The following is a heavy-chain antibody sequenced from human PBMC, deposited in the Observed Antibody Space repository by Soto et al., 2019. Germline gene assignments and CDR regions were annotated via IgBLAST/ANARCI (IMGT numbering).Heavy chain of an antibody. CDR2: IYYSGCT. V-gene: IGHV4-59*01. CDR3: ARGVGGGSWYKTNGDNYYGMDV. J-gene: IGHJ6*02. D-gene: IGHD6-13*01. Sequence: PSETLSLSCTVSGGSISSYYWSWIRQPPGKGLEWIGYIYYSGCTNYNPSLKSRVTISVDTSTNQLSLKLSSVTAADTAVYYCARGVGGGSWYKTNGDNYYGMDVWGQGTTVTV. CDR1: GGSISSYY.